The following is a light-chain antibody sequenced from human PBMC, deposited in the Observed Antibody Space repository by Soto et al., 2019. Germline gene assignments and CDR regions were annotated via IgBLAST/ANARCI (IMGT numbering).Light chain of an antibody. J-gene: IGLJ2*01. V-gene: IGLV2-14*01. CDR3: SSYRSNTTSVV. CDR2: EVS. CDR1: SSDVGGYNY. Sequence: QSVLTQPASVSGSPGQSITISCTGTSSDVGGYNYVSWYQQHPGKAPKFMIYEVSNRPSGVSNRFSGSKSGNTASLTISGLQAEDEADYYCSSYRSNTTSVVFGGGTKVTVL.